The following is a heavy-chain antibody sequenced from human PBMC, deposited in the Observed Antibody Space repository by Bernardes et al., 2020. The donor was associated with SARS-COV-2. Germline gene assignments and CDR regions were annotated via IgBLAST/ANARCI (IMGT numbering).Heavy chain of an antibody. Sequence: SGPTLVKPTQTLTLTCTFSGFSLSTSGMCVTWIRQPPGKALEWLARIDWDDDEYYSTSLNTRLTISKDTSKNQVVLTMANMDPVDTGTYYCARTKVGVNINYYYFGIDVWGQGTTVTVSS. CDR1: GFSLSTSGMC. V-gene: IGHV2-70*11. CDR3: ARTKVGVNINYYYFGIDV. J-gene: IGHJ6*02. D-gene: IGHD3-10*01. CDR2: IDWDDDE.